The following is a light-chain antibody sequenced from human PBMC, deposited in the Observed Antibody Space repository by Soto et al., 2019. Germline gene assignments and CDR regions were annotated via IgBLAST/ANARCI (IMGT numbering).Light chain of an antibody. Sequence: DIQMTQSLSSLSASVGDRVTITCQANQDINNSLNWYQQRPGEAPNLLIYDASILEAGVPSRFSGSGFATTFTLSISSLQHEDFATCCCQQFGNLPLTFGGGTKVELK. CDR3: QQFGNLPLT. CDR1: QDINNS. V-gene: IGKV1-33*01. J-gene: IGKJ4*01. CDR2: DAS.